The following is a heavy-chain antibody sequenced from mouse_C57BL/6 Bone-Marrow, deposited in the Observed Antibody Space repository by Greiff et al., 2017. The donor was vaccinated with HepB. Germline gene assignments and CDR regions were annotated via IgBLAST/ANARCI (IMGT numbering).Heavy chain of an antibody. Sequence: DVKLVESGGDLVKPGGSLKLSCAASGFTFSSYGMSWVRQTPDNRLEWVATISSGGSYTYYPDSVKGRFTISRDNAKNTLYLQMSSLKSEDTAMYYCARHGSGTGFAYWGQGTLVTVSA. CDR1: GFTFSSYG. J-gene: IGHJ3*01. D-gene: IGHD3-3*01. CDR2: ISSGGSYT. V-gene: IGHV5-6*02. CDR3: ARHGSGTGFAY.